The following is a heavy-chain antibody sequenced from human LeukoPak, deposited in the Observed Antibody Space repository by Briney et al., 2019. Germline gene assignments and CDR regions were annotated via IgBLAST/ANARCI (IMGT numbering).Heavy chain of an antibody. Sequence: ASVKVSCKASGYTFTGYYMHLVRHAPGQGHEWKGWINPNSGGTNYAPKFQSSVTMARDTSISTAHMQQSRLRSDDTAVYYCARLTRLGYGYYVEYFQHWGQGTLVTVSS. V-gene: IGHV1-2*02. CDR2: INPNSGGT. CDR3: ARLTRLGYGYYVEYFQH. CDR1: GYTFTGYY. J-gene: IGHJ1*01. D-gene: IGHD4-17*01.